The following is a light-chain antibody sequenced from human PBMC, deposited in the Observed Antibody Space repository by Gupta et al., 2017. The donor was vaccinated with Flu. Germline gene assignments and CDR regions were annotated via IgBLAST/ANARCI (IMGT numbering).Light chain of an antibody. V-gene: IGLV3-25*01. CDR1: ALIKKY. Sequence: GKTARTTGSEAALIKKYACWYQPTPGQAPVLLIYNDSGRPSVIPERFSGSSYETTGTLTSSSVQADEEADYYCHSADISGTSRVFGGGTKLTVL. CDR2: NDS. CDR3: HSADISGTSRV. J-gene: IGLJ3*02.